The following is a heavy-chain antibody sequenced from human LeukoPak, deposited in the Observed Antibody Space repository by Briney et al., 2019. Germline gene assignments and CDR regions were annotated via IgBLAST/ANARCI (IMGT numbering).Heavy chain of an antibody. V-gene: IGHV4-61*09. Sequence: PSQTLSLTCTVSGGSLTSGSRYWSWIRQTAGKGLEWIGHFYSSTRTTYNPSLESIVTISGDTAKNQFSLKLDSVTAADTAVYFCARCMSELDYGDYAYYYHMDVWGKGTTVTVSS. CDR1: GGSLTSGSRY. J-gene: IGHJ6*04. CDR2: FYSSTRT. D-gene: IGHD4-17*01. CDR3: ARCMSELDYGDYAYYYHMDV.